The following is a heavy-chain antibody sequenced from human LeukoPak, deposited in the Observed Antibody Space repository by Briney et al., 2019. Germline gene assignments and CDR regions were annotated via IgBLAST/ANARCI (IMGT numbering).Heavy chain of an antibody. CDR3: ARGHDILTSHWYFDL. CDR1: GGSFSGYY. D-gene: IGHD3-9*01. V-gene: IGHV4-34*01. J-gene: IGHJ2*01. Sequence: SETPSLPPAVHGGSFSGYYWGVFRQPPRKGAGVSGEINHSGSTNYTPSLKSRVTISVDTSKNQFSLKLSSVTAADTAVYYCARGHDILTSHWYFDLWGRGTLVTVSS. CDR2: INHSGST.